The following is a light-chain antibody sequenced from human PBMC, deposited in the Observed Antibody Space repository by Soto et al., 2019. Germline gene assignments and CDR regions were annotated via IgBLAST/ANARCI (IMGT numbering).Light chain of an antibody. V-gene: IGKV3-15*01. J-gene: IGKJ1*01. CDR2: CAS. Sequence: EIFLTQPAATLSLTPGARATLPCRANQSVSSNLAGYQQKPGQAPRLLIYCASTRATGIPARFSGSGSGTEFTLTIISLLAEDVSVVYCRQHCFIPRTFGQGTKVDIK. CDR3: RQHCFIPRT. CDR1: QSVSSN.